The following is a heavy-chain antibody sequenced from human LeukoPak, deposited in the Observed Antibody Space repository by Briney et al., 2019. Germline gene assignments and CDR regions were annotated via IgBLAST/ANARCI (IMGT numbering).Heavy chain of an antibody. CDR3: TKERGSY. Sequence: GGSLRLSCAASGFIFSSDEMTWGRRAPGKGLESVSFISSSADTILYADSVKGGFTIARDNGKNALYLQMNSLRAEDTAVYYCTKERGSYWGQGTLVTVSS. CDR1: GFIFSSDE. CDR2: ISSSADTI. V-gene: IGHV3-48*03. J-gene: IGHJ4*02.